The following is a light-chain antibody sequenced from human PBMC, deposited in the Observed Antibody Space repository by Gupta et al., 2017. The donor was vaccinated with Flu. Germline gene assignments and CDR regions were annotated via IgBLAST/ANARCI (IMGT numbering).Light chain of an antibody. CDR1: QNFSSSY. J-gene: IGKJ1*01. CDR2: GTS. CDR3: QKYGSSSLS. Sequence: IVTTPSPVTLSLSPGERATLSCRASQNFSSSYLVWYQQKPGQAPRLLIYGTSRRATGIPDRFSGSGSGTDFTLTISSLQPEDFSAYYCQKYGSSSLSFGQGTKVEIK. V-gene: IGKV3-20*01.